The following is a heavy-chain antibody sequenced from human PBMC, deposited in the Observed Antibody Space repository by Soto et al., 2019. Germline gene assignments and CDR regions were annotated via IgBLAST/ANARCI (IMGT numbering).Heavy chain of an antibody. Sequence: SETLSLTCAVYGGSFSGYYWSWIRQPPGKGLEWIGEINHSGSTNYNPSLKGRFTISRDNSKNTLYLQMNSLRAEDTAVYYCARDYLEYSKTDNWFDPWGQGTLVTVSS. V-gene: IGHV4-34*01. D-gene: IGHD3-3*01. J-gene: IGHJ5*02. CDR3: ARDYLEYSKTDNWFDP. CDR1: GGSFSGYY. CDR2: INHSGST.